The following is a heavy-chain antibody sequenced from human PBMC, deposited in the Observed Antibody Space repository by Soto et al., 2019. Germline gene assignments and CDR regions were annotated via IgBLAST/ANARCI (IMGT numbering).Heavy chain of an antibody. Sequence: ASVKGSCKASGYSFTSYGISWVRQAPGQGLEWMGWISAYNGNTNYAQKLQGRVTMTTDTSTSTAYMELRSLRSDDTAVYYCARVPTSYYGIVTGYYYMDVWGKGTTVTVSS. J-gene: IGHJ6*03. CDR3: ARVPTSYYGIVTGYYYMDV. D-gene: IGHD3-9*01. V-gene: IGHV1-18*01. CDR1: GYSFTSYG. CDR2: ISAYNGNT.